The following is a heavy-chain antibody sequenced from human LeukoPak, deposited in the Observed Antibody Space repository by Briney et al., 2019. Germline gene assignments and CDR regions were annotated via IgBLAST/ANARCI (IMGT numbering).Heavy chain of an antibody. Sequence: TGGSLRLSCAASGFTFSSYGMHWVRQAPGKGLEWVAYIQYDGSNEQYADSVKGRFTISRDNSKNTLYLQMNSLRAEDTAVYYCAKDMGDCTNGVCYPGAFDIWGQGTMVTVSS. V-gene: IGHV3-30*02. CDR3: AKDMGDCTNGVCYPGAFDI. J-gene: IGHJ3*02. CDR2: IQYDGSNE. CDR1: GFTFSSYG. D-gene: IGHD2-8*01.